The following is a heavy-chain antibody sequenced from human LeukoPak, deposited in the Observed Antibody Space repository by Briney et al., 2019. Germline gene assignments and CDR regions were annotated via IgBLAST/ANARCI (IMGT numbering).Heavy chain of an antibody. D-gene: IGHD1-14*01. CDR3: AGRDPRNRDAFDI. J-gene: IGHJ3*02. CDR1: GGSISTNSYY. Sequence: PSETLSLTYTVSGGSISTNSYYWGWIRQPPGKGLEWIGSIFYSGTTYYNPSLKSRVTISVDTSKNQFSLKLSSVTAADTTVYYCAGRDPRNRDAFDIWGQGTMVTVSS. V-gene: IGHV4-39*01. CDR2: IFYSGTT.